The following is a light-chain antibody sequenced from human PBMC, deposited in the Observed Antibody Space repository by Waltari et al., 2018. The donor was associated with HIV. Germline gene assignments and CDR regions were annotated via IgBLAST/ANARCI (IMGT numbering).Light chain of an antibody. CDR1: NSILGNNF. CDR3: GTWDSSLSLYV. V-gene: IGLV1-51*01. J-gene: IGLJ1*01. Sequence: QSILPPPPSVSAAPGQKVTIPCPGYNSILGNNFASCYQQVPGRAPRLLIYDNEKRPSGISDRFSASKAGVSATLGIAGLQIVDEADYYCGTWDSSLSLYVFGPGTTVAVL. CDR2: DNE.